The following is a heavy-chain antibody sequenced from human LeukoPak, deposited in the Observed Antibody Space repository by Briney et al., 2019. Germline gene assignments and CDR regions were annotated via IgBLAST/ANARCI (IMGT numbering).Heavy chain of an antibody. J-gene: IGHJ5*02. CDR2: ISAYNGNT. CDR3: ARDAKVGGFDP. CDR1: GYTFTSYG. V-gene: IGHV1-18*01. Sequence: SVKXSCKASGYTFTSYGISWVRQAHGQGLEWMGWISAYNGNTNYAQKLQGRVTMTTDTSTSTAYMELRSLRSDDTAVYYCARDAKVGGFDPWGQGTLVTVSS.